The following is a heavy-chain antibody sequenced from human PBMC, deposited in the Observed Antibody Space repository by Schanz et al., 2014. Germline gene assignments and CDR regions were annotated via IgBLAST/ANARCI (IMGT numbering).Heavy chain of an antibody. V-gene: IGHV3-48*01. J-gene: IGHJ4*02. CDR3: ARSRSGFYFDD. CDR1: GFTFSSYA. CDR2: VSRSTPDI. D-gene: IGHD1-26*01. Sequence: DVHLLESGGGLVQPGGSLRLSCAASGFTFSSYAMSWVRQAPGKGLEWVSYVSRSTPDIYYADSVKGRFTMSRDNAKNSLYLQMNSLRAEDTAVYYCARSRSGFYFDDWGQGTLVTVSS.